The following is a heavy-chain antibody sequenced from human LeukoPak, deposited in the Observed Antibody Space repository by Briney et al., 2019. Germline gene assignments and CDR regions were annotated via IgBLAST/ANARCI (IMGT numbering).Heavy chain of an antibody. D-gene: IGHD4-17*01. V-gene: IGHV3-9*01. Sequence: TGGSLRLSCAASGFTFDDYAMHWVRQAPGKGLEWVSGISWNSGSIGYADSVKGRFTISRDNAKNSLYLQMNSLRAEDTALYYCAKDRAFDGINGDLGYWGQGTLVTVSS. CDR2: ISWNSGSI. CDR3: AKDRAFDGINGDLGY. J-gene: IGHJ4*02. CDR1: GFTFDDYA.